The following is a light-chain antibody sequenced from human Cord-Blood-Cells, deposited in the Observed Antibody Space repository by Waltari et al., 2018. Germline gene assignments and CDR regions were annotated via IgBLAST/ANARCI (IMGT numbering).Light chain of an antibody. CDR1: QSISSH. V-gene: IGKV1-39*01. Sequence: DIQMTQSPSSLSASVGDRVTITCRASQSISSHLNWYQQKPGKAPKLPIYAASSLQSGVPSRFSGSGPGTDFTLTISSLQPEDFATYYCQQSYSTPLTFGGGTK. CDR3: QQSYSTPLT. CDR2: AAS. J-gene: IGKJ4*01.